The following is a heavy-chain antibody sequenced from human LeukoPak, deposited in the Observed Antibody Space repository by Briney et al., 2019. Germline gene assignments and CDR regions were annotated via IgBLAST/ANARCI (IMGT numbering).Heavy chain of an antibody. Sequence: PGGSLRLSCAASGFTFSSYSMNWVRQAPGKGLEWVSSISSSSSYIYYADSVKGRFTISRDNAKNSLYLQMNSLRAEDTAVYYCVRDTGRSGYYFDYWGQGTLDTVSS. J-gene: IGHJ4*02. CDR3: VRDTGRSGYYFDY. D-gene: IGHD3-22*01. CDR1: GFTFSSYS. V-gene: IGHV3-21*01. CDR2: ISSSSSYI.